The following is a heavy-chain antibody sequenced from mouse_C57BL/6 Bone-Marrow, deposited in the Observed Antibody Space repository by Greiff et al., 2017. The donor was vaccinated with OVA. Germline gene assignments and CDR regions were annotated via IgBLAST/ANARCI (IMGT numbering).Heavy chain of an antibody. D-gene: IGHD1-1*01. V-gene: IGHV5-4*01. CDR2: ISDGGSYT. CDR3: ARDYYGSSYWYFDV. J-gene: IGHJ1*03. Sequence: EVKLMESGGGLVKPGGSLKLSCAASGFTFSSYAMSWVRQTPEKRLEWVATISDGGSYTYYPDNVKGRFTISRDNAKNNLNLQMSHLKSEDTALYYCARDYYGSSYWYFDVWGTGTTVTVSS. CDR1: GFTFSSYA.